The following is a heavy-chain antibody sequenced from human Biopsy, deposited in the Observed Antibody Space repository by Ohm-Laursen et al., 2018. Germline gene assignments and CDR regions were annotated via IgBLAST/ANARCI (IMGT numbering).Heavy chain of an antibody. D-gene: IGHD3-3*01. V-gene: IGHV1-69*10. CDR2: IIAVSGLV. Sequence: SAKVSCNASGGTFSNYAISWVRQAPREGLGWMGGIIAVSGLVNYAPKFQGRVSITADNSTTTAYMELSNLKSEDTAVYYCATPFQYYGSWGGYPPFDHWGQGTLVTVSS. J-gene: IGHJ4*02. CDR1: GGTFSNYA. CDR3: ATPFQYYGSWGGYPPFDH.